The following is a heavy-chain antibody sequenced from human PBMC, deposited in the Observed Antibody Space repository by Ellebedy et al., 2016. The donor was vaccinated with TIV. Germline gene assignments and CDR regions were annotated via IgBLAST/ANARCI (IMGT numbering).Heavy chain of an antibody. J-gene: IGHJ3*02. CDR2: INHSGST. V-gene: IGHV4-34*01. CDR3: ARGPLWWAFDI. CDR1: GGSFSGYY. Sequence: SETLSLXXAVYGGSFSGYYWSWIRQPPGKGLEWIAEINHSGSTNYNPSLKSRVSISVDTSKNNFSLNLSSVTAADTAVYYCARGPLWWAFDIWGQGTMVTVSS. D-gene: IGHD4/OR15-4a*01.